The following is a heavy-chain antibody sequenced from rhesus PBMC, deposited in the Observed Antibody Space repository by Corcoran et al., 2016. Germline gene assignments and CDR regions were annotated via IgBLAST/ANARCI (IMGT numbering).Heavy chain of an antibody. Sequence: QVTLKESGPALVKPTQTLTLTCTFSGFSLSTSGMVVGWNRQPSRKTLEWLAHIYWNDDKYYSTSLKSRLTISKDTSKNQVVLTMTNMDPVDTATYYCARSVNYYDSDYWGQGVLVTVSS. J-gene: IGHJ4*01. D-gene: IGHD3-28*01. CDR3: ARSVNYYDSDY. V-gene: IGHV2-1*01. CDR1: GFSLSTSGMV. CDR2: IYWNDDK.